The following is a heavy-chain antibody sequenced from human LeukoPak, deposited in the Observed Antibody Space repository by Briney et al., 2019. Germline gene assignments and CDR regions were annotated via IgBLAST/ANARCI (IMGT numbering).Heavy chain of an antibody. D-gene: IGHD1-26*01. J-gene: IGHJ4*02. CDR1: GFSFSSYG. V-gene: IGHV3-30*18. Sequence: PGRSLRLSCAASGFSFSSYGMHWVRQAPGKGLEWVAVISYDGSNKYYVDSVKGRFTISRDNSKNTLYLEMNSLGADETAVYYCAKRDGGGSYHYFGYWGQGTLVTVSS. CDR2: ISYDGSNK. CDR3: AKRDGGGSYHYFGY.